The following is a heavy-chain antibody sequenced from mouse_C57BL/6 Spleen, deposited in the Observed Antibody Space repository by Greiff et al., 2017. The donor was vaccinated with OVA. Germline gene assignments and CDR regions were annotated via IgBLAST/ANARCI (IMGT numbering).Heavy chain of an antibody. Sequence: QVQLQQSGAELVKPGASVKVSCKASGYTFTSYWMHWVKQRPGQGLEWIGRLHPSDSDTNYNQTFKGKATLTVDKSSSTAYMQLSSLTSEDSAVYYCAMEDSSGYAYWGQGTTLTVSS. CDR1: GYTFTSYW. D-gene: IGHD3-2*02. CDR2: LHPSDSDT. V-gene: IGHV1-74*01. J-gene: IGHJ2*01. CDR3: AMEDSSGYAY.